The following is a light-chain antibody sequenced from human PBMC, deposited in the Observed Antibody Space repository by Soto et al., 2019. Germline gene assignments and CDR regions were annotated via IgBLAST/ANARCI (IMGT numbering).Light chain of an antibody. Sequence: EIVLTQSPGTLFLSPGERATLPCRASQSVISGHLAWYRRKPGQAPRLLTYGASIRATGIPDRFSGSGSGTDFTLTISRLEPEDFAVYYCQQYGSSLYTFGQGTKLEIK. CDR3: QQYGSSLYT. CDR1: QSVISGH. J-gene: IGKJ2*01. CDR2: GAS. V-gene: IGKV3-20*01.